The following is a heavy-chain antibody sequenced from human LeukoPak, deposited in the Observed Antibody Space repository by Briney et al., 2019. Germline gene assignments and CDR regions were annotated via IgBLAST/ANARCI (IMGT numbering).Heavy chain of an antibody. J-gene: IGHJ4*02. CDR2: ISYDGSNK. D-gene: IGHD6-13*01. CDR3: AKEEQQLPFDY. CDR1: GFTFSSYG. V-gene: IGHV3-30*18. Sequence: GGSLRLSCAASGFTFSSYGMHWVRQTPGKGLEWVAVISYDGSNKYYADSVKGRFTISRDNSKNTLYLQMNSLRAEDTAVYYCAKEEQQLPFDYWGQGTLITVSS.